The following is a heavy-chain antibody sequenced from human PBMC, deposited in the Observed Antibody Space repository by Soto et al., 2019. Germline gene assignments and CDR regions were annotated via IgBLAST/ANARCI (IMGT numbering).Heavy chain of an antibody. CDR1: GGSISSYY. Sequence: QVQLQESGPGLVKPSETLSLTCTVSGGSISSYYWSWIRQPPGKGLEWIGYIYYSGSTNYNPSLKSRVTISVDTSKNQFSLKLSSVTAADTAVYYCARSYVDTAFDYWGQGTLVTVSS. J-gene: IGHJ4*02. D-gene: IGHD5-18*01. V-gene: IGHV4-59*08. CDR3: ARSYVDTAFDY. CDR2: IYYSGST.